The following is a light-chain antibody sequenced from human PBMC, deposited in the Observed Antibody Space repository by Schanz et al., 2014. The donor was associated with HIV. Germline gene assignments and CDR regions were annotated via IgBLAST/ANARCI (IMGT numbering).Light chain of an antibody. J-gene: IGLJ1*01. CDR1: SSDVGGYNL. Sequence: QSALTQPPSASGSPGQSVSISCTGTSSDVGGYNLVSWYQQHPGKAPKLMIYDVSNRPSGVSNRFSGSKSGSAASLTISGLQAEDEADYYCSSKRSGDTTPFVFGSGTKLTVL. CDR3: SSKRSGDTTPFV. CDR2: DVS. V-gene: IGLV2-14*01.